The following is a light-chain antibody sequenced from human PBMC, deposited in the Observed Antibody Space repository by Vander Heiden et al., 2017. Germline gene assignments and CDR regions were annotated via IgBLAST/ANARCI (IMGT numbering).Light chain of an antibody. Sequence: PSSLSASVGDRVTLTCRASQGISRYLAWYQQKPGKAPNLLIYAASSLQTGIPSRFSGSGSMTVFTLTISRLQPEDFATYYCQQHNNTPLTFGGGTKVXIK. CDR2: AAS. J-gene: IGKJ4*01. V-gene: IGKV1-39*01. CDR1: QGISRY. CDR3: QQHNNTPLT.